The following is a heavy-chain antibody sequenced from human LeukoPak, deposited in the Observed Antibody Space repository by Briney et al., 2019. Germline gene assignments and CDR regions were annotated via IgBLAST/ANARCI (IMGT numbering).Heavy chain of an antibody. V-gene: IGHV3-21*01. Sequence: GGSLRLSCAASGFTFSSYSMNWVRQAPGKGLEWVSSISSSSSYIYYADSVKGRFNISRDNAKNSLYLQMNSLRAEDTAVYYCARVSGIAARQGKDWFDPWGQGTLVTVSS. CDR1: GFTFSSYS. D-gene: IGHD6-6*01. CDR3: ARVSGIAARQGKDWFDP. CDR2: ISSSSSYI. J-gene: IGHJ5*02.